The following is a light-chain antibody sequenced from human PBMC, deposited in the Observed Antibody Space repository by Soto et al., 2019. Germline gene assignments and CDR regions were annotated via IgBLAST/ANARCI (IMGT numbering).Light chain of an antibody. V-gene: IGLV2-14*01. CDR2: EVS. J-gene: IGLJ3*02. CDR1: SSDVGGHNY. CDR3: SSYTSSVTWV. Sequence: QSALTQPASVSGSPGQSITISCTGTSSDVGGHNYVSWYQQHPGKAPKLMMSEVSNRPSGVSNRFSGSKSGNTASLTISGLQAEDEADYYCSSYTSSVTWVFGGGTKVTVL.